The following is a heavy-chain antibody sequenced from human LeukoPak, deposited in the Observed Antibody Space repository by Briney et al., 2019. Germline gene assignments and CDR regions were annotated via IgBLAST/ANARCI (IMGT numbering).Heavy chain of an antibody. CDR1: GFTFSSFW. Sequence: GGSLRLSCASSGFTFSSFWMSWVRQAPGTGLEWVANIKQDGSEKYYVDSVKGRFTISRDNTKNSLYLQMNSLRAEDTAVYYCARAWDSGTVAVAGYFDYWGQGTLVTVSS. D-gene: IGHD6-19*01. CDR2: IKQDGSEK. V-gene: IGHV3-7*01. J-gene: IGHJ4*02. CDR3: ARAWDSGTVAVAGYFDY.